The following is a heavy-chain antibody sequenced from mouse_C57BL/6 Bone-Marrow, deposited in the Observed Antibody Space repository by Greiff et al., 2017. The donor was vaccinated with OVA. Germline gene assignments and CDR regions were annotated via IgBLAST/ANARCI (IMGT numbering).Heavy chain of an antibody. Sequence: EVMLVESGGGLVKPGGSLKLSCAASGFTFSSYAMSWVRQTPEKRLEWVATISDGGSYTSYPDNVKGRFTISRDNAKNNLYLQMSHLKSEDTAMYYCARDNYRSDDDAMDYWGQGTSVTVSS. CDR1: GFTFSSYA. D-gene: IGHD1-1*01. J-gene: IGHJ4*01. V-gene: IGHV5-4*01. CDR3: ARDNYRSDDDAMDY. CDR2: ISDGGSYT.